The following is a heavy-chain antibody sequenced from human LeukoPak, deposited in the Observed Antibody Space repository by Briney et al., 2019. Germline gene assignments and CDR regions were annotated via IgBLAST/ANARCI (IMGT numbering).Heavy chain of an antibody. V-gene: IGHV4-59*01. CDR2: IYYSGNT. Sequence: SETLFLTCTVSGGSITSYYYTWIRQPPGKGLEWIGYIYYSGNTNYNPSLKSRVTMSLDMSKNQFSLRLTSVTAADTAVYYCAREDSGTSIDYWGQGTLVTVSS. CDR3: AREDSGTSIDY. D-gene: IGHD1-26*01. CDR1: GGSITSYY. J-gene: IGHJ4*01.